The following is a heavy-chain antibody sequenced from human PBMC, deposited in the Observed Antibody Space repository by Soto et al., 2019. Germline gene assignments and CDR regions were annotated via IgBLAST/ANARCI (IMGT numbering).Heavy chain of an antibody. Sequence: GESLKISCKGSGYSFTNYWIGWVRQMPGKGLEWMGIISPGDSETRYSPSFQGQVTISADKSISTAYLQWNSLKASDTAMYYSTRHHPSGNYYPRIYWGQGTLVTVSS. CDR2: ISPGDSET. V-gene: IGHV5-51*01. CDR1: GYSFTNYW. J-gene: IGHJ4*02. CDR3: TRHHPSGNYYPRIY. D-gene: IGHD3-10*01.